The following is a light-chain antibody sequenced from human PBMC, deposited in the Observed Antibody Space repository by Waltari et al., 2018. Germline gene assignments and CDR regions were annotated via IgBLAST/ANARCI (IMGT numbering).Light chain of an antibody. CDR3: AAWDDSLTGVV. CDR2: SNN. Sequence: QSVLTQPPSASGTPGQRVTISCSGGSSNIGSNTVNWYQQLPGTAPKLLIYSNNQRPSGVPDRFAGSRSGTSASLAISGLQSKDEADYSCAAWDDSLTGVVFGGGTKLTVL. CDR1: SSNIGSNT. J-gene: IGLJ2*01. V-gene: IGLV1-44*01.